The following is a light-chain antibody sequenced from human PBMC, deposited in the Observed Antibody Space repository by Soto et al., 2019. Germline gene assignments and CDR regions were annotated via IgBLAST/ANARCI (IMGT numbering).Light chain of an antibody. V-gene: IGKV4-1*01. J-gene: IGKJ2*01. CDR2: WAS. CDR3: QQYYSTPYT. CDR1: QSVLFSSDNKKY. Sequence: DIVMTQSPDSLAVSLGERATINCKSSQSVLFSSDNKKYLAWYQQKPGQPPKLLIYWASIRESGVPDRFSGSGSGTDFTLTVSSLQAEDVAVYYCQQYYSTPYTFGQGTKVDIK.